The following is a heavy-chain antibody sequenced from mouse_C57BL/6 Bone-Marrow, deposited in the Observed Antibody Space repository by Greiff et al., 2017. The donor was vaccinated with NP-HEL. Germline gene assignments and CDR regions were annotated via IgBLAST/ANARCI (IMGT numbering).Heavy chain of an antibody. J-gene: IGHJ2*01. V-gene: IGHV1-26*01. Sequence: EVQLQQSGPELVKPGASVKISCKASGYTFTDYYMNWVKQSHGKSLEWIGDINPNNGGTSYNQKFKGKATLTVDKSSSTAYMELRSLTSEDSAVYDCARFTTVVGYFDYWGQGTTLTVSS. CDR1: GYTFTDYY. CDR2: INPNNGGT. D-gene: IGHD1-1*01. CDR3: ARFTTVVGYFDY.